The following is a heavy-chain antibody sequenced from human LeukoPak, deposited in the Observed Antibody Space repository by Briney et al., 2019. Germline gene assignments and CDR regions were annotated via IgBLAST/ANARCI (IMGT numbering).Heavy chain of an antibody. V-gene: IGHV3-23*01. CDR2: ISGSAGTT. D-gene: IGHD3-16*01. CDR1: GFTFSSYA. CDR3: AREGGLPY. Sequence: PGGSLRLSCAASGFTFSSYAMNWVRQAPGKGLEWVSAISGSAGTTYYADSVKGRFTISRDNAKNSLYLQMNSLRAEDTAVYYCAREGGLPYWGQGTLVTVSS. J-gene: IGHJ4*02.